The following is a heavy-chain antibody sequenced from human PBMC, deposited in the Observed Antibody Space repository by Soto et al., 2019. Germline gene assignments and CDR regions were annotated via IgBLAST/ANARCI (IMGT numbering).Heavy chain of an antibody. Sequence: LRLSCAASGFTFSSCAMSWVRQAPGKGLEWVSAISGSGGSTYYADSVKGRFTISRDNSKNTLYLQMNSLRAEDTAVYYCAKGGLRQQLASPLDYWGQGTLVTVSS. D-gene: IGHD6-13*01. CDR3: AKGGLRQQLASPLDY. J-gene: IGHJ4*02. CDR1: GFTFSSCA. CDR2: ISGSGGST. V-gene: IGHV3-23*01.